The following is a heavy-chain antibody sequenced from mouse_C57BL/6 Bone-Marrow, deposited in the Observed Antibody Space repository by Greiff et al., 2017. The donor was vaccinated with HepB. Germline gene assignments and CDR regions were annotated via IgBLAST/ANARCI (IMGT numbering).Heavy chain of an antibody. CDR3: DQRSPYYYGSSYDDMDY. CDR1: GFSFSTFGMG. V-gene: IGHV8-8*01. CDR2: IWWDDDK. Sequence: QVQLKESGPGILQPSQTLSLSCTFSGFSFSTFGMGVGRIRHPSGKGLEWLAHIWWDDDKYYNPALNSRITISKDTSKTQAFLKIANVYTADTVTDYGDQRSPYYYGSSYDDMDYWGQGTSVTVSS. D-gene: IGHD1-1*01. J-gene: IGHJ4*01.